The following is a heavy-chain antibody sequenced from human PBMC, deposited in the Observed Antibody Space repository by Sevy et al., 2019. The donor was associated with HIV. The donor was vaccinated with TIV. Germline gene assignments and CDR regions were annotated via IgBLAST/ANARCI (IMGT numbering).Heavy chain of an antibody. CDR2: IKSKTDGGTT. Sequence: GSLRLSCAASGFTFSNAWMSWVRQAPGKGPEWVGRIKSKTDGGTTDYAAPVKGRFTISKEEAKNTRYLQMNSLKTEDTAVYYCTTDTGISDYDFWSGRDDTFDNWGQGTMVTVSS. CDR3: TTDTGISDYDFWSGRDDTFDN. V-gene: IGHV3-15*01. D-gene: IGHD3-3*01. CDR1: GFTFSNAW. J-gene: IGHJ3*02.